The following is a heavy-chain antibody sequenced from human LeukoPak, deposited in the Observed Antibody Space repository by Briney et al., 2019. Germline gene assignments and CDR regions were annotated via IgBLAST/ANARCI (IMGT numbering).Heavy chain of an antibody. D-gene: IGHD1-14*01. Sequence: PGGSLRLSRAASAFPFSTYVMSWVRQAPGGGLEWISSISGDGARTYYTNSVKGRFTIFRDNPKNTLFLQVNSLRVEDTAVYYCAKGGLTTPLHYWGQGTLVTVSS. CDR1: AFPFSTYV. V-gene: IGHV3-23*01. CDR2: ISGDGART. CDR3: AKGGLTTPLHY. J-gene: IGHJ4*02.